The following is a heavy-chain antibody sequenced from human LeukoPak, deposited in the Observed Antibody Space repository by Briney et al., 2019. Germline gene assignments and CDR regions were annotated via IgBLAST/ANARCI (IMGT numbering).Heavy chain of an antibody. V-gene: IGHV4-59*01. CDR3: ARTTEGGYTYDYFYYYYMDV. D-gene: IGHD5-18*01. J-gene: IGHJ6*03. Sequence: PSETLSLTCTVSGGSISSYYWSWIRQPPGKGLEWIGYIYYSGSTNYNPSLKSRVTISVDMSKNQFSLKLSSVTAADTAVYYCARTTEGGYTYDYFYYYYMDVWGKGTTVTISS. CDR2: IYYSGST. CDR1: GGSISSYY.